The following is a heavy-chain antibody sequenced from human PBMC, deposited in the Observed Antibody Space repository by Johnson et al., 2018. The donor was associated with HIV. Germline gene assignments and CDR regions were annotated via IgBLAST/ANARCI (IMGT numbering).Heavy chain of an antibody. CDR1: GFTFSSYD. V-gene: IGHV3-13*01. J-gene: IGHJ3*01. D-gene: IGHD6-19*01. CDR3: ARGQGAVAGWGACDL. Sequence: VQLVESGGGLVQPGGSLRLSCAASGFTFSSYDMHWVRQPTGKGLEWVSAIGTTGDTYYQGSVKGRFTISREIAKNSLYLEMNSLRAGDTACYYCARGQGAVAGWGACDLWGPGTMVTVSS. CDR2: IGTTGDT.